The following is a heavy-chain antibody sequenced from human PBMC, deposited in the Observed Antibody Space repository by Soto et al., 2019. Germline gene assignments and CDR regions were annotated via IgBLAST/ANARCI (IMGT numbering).Heavy chain of an antibody. V-gene: IGHV1-46*01. CDR2: INPHGGST. Sequence: ASVKVSCKAPGDTFTSYYLNWVRQAPGQGLEWMGVINPHGGSTKYAQKFQGRITMTRDTSRSTVYMELSSLRSDDTAIYYCARSSGGNFGIIIEGSNWFYPWGQGTLVTVSS. CDR1: GDTFTSYY. J-gene: IGHJ5*02. D-gene: IGHD3-3*01. CDR3: ARSSGGNFGIIIEGSNWFYP.